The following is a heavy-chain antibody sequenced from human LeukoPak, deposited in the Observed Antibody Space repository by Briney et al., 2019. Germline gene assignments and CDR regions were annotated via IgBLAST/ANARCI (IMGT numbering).Heavy chain of an antibody. CDR2: INHSGST. Sequence: SETLSLTCAVYGGPFSGYYWSWIRQPPGKGLEWIGEINHSGSTNYNPSLKSRVTISVDTSKNQFSLKLSSVTAADTAVYYCARGRWHPSVRVDHWGQGTLVTVSS. V-gene: IGHV4-34*01. D-gene: IGHD6-13*01. J-gene: IGHJ4*02. CDR3: ARGRWHPSVRVDH. CDR1: GGPFSGYY.